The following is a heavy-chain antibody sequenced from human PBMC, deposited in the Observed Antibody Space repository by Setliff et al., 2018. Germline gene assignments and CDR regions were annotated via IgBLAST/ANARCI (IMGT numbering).Heavy chain of an antibody. CDR1: GGSFSGYH. Sequence: SETLSLTCAVYGGSFSGYHWSWIRQPPGKGLEWIGEISHSGDPNYNPSLKSRVTISLDTSNNQFSLKLTSVTAADTAVYYCARAPQYSNFWYALSWFDPWGQGTLVTVSS. D-gene: IGHD3-3*01. V-gene: IGHV4-34*01. CDR2: ISHSGDP. CDR3: ARAPQYSNFWYALSWFDP. J-gene: IGHJ5*02.